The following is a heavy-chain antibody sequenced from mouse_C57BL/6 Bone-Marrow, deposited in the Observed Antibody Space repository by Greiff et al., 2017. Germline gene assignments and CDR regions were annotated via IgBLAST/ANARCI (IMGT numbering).Heavy chain of an antibody. CDR3: ARSEYYGSSWFAY. V-gene: IGHV1-26*01. D-gene: IGHD1-1*01. CDR1: GYTFTDYY. CDR2: INPNNGGT. Sequence: VQLQQSGPELVKPGASVKISCKASGYTFTDYYMNWVKQSHGKSLEWIGDINPNNGGTSYNQKFKGKATLTVDKSSSTAYMELRSLTSEDSAVYYCARSEYYGSSWFAYWGQGTLVTVSA. J-gene: IGHJ3*01.